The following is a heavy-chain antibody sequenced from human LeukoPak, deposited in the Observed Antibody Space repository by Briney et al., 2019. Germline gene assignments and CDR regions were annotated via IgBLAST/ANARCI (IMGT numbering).Heavy chain of an antibody. V-gene: IGHV3-53*01. CDR3: AREVVSTPSYFDY. J-gene: IGHJ4*02. D-gene: IGHD2-15*01. CDR1: GFTVSSSY. Sequence: PGGSLRLSCAASGFTVSSSYMYWVRQAPGKGLEWVSFFYRGDSTYYAESVRGRFTISRDNSKNTLYLLMNSLIPEDTAVYYCAREVVSTPSYFDYWGQGTLVTVSS. CDR2: FYRGDST.